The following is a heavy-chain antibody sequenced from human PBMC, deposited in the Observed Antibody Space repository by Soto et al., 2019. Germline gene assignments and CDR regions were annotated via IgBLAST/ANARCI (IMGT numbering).Heavy chain of an antibody. Sequence: GESLKISCQSSGYIFTNYWIGWVRQMPEKGLEWMGIIYPGDSDIRYSPSFQGQVTISADKSINTAYLQWGSLKASDTAMYYCARHTNYFGPDYWGLGTLVTVSS. CDR1: GYIFTNYW. CDR2: IYPGDSDI. CDR3: ARHTNYFGPDY. J-gene: IGHJ4*02. V-gene: IGHV5-51*01. D-gene: IGHD3-10*01.